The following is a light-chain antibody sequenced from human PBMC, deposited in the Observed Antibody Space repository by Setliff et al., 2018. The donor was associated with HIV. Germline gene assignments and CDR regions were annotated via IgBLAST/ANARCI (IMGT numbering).Light chain of an antibody. Sequence: QSALAQPASVSGSPGQSITISCTGTSSDVGGYKFVSWYQQHPGKAPKLIIYAVSNRPSGVSNRFSGSKSGNTASLTISGLQAEDEADYYCTSSTGSVIVFGGGTKVTVL. CDR2: AVS. CDR3: TSSTGSVIV. J-gene: IGLJ2*01. CDR1: SSDVGGYKF. V-gene: IGLV2-14*03.